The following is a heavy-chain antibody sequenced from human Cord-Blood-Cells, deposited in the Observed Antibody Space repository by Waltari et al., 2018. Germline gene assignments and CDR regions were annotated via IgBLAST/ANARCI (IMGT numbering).Heavy chain of an antibody. J-gene: IGHJ4*02. D-gene: IGHD3-3*01. CDR2: IYSGGST. V-gene: IGHV3-53*01. CDR1: GFTVSSNY. Sequence: EVQLVESGGGLIQPGGSLRLSCAASGFTVSSNYMSWVRQAPGKGLEWVSVIYSGGSTYYADSVKGRFTISRDNSKNTLYLQMNSLRAEDTAVYYCARVYNDFWSGYYNYWGQGTLVTVSS. CDR3: ARVYNDFWSGYYNY.